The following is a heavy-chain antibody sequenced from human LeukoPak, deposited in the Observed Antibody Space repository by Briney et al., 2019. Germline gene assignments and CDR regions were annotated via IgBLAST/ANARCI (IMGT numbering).Heavy chain of an antibody. CDR2: INHSGST. J-gene: IGHJ5*02. Sequence: SETLSLTCAVYGGSFSGYYWSWIRQPPGKGLEWMGEINHSGSTNYNPSLKSRVTISVDTSKNQFSLKLSPVTAADTAVYYCARGPPLYCTNGVCPFDPWGQGTLVTVSS. CDR3: ARGPPLYCTNGVCPFDP. V-gene: IGHV4-34*01. D-gene: IGHD2-8*01. CDR1: GGSFSGYY.